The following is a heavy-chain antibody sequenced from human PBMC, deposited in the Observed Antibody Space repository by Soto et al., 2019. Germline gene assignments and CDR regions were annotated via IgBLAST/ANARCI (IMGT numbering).Heavy chain of an antibody. CDR2: ISSSSSYI. D-gene: IGHD3-9*01. V-gene: IGHV3-21*01. Sequence: EVQLVESGGGLVKPGGSLRLSCAASGFTFSSYSMNWVRQAPGKGLEWVSSISSSSSYIYYADSVKGRFTISRDNAKNSLYLQMNSLRAEDTAVYYCARDRDDILTGSDYWGQGTPVTVSS. CDR3: ARDRDDILTGSDY. J-gene: IGHJ4*02. CDR1: GFTFSSYS.